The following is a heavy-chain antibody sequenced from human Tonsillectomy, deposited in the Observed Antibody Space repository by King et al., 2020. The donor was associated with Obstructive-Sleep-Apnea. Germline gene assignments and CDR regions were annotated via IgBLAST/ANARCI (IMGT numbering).Heavy chain of an antibody. CDR1: GYTFMTYD. D-gene: IGHD2-21*02. CDR2: MNPKSGST. J-gene: IGHJ4*02. V-gene: IGHV1-8*01. Sequence: QLVQSGAEVKKPGASVKVSCKASGYTFMTYDINWMRQAPGQGLEWMGWMNPKSGSTGYSMKFQGRVTMTRDTSTNTAYMELSSLTSGDTAVYYCARGGTYGDFAGYVWGQGSLVIVSS. CDR3: ARGGTYGDFAGYV.